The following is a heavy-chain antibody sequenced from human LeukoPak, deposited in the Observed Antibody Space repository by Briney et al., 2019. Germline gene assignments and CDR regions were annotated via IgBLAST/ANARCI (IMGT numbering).Heavy chain of an antibody. CDR2: IYYSGST. Sequence: SETLSLTRTVSGGSISNYYWTWIRQPPGKGLVWIGDIYYSGSTNYNPSLKSRVTISVDTSKNQFSLKVSFVTSADTAIYYCARGLYCSRSSCYKHAFDIWGQGTMVTVSS. V-gene: IGHV4-59*01. CDR1: GGSISNYY. D-gene: IGHD2-2*02. CDR3: ARGLYCSRSSCYKHAFDI. J-gene: IGHJ3*02.